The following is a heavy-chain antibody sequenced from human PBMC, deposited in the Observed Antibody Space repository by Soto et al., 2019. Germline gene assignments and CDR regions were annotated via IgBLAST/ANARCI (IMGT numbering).Heavy chain of an antibody. V-gene: IGHV2-5*02. Sequence: VSVPTLVNPRDALTLTCTFSLFSLITSGVGVGCIRQPPGKALEWIALIYWDDDKRYSPSLKSRITITKETSKNQVVLTMTKMEHVETDTYYCAHTRYKWNYARIYGLDVWGQGTTVTV. D-gene: IGHD1-7*01. J-gene: IGHJ6*02. CDR2: IYWDDDK. CDR3: AHTRYKWNYARIYGLDV. CDR1: LFSLITSGVG.